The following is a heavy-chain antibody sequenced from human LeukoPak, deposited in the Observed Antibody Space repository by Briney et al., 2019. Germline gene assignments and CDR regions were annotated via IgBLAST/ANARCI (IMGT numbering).Heavy chain of an antibody. V-gene: IGHV3-7*01. J-gene: IGHJ4*02. Sequence: PGGSLRLSCAASGFTFSSYWMSWVRQAPGKGLEWVANIKQDGSEKYFVDSVKGRFTISRDNAKNSLSLQMNSLRAEDTAVYYCARDLPSSGWDEFDYWGQGTLVAVSS. CDR2: IKQDGSEK. CDR3: ARDLPSSGWDEFDY. CDR1: GFTFSSYW. D-gene: IGHD6-19*01.